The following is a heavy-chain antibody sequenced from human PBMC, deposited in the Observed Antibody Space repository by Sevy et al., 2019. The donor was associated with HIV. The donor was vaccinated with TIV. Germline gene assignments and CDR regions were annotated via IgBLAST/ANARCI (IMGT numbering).Heavy chain of an antibody. D-gene: IGHD3-10*01. Sequence: SETLSLTCTVSGASISTYVWTWIRQPPGKGLEWVGYFFYTGNPNYNPSLSSRVTISGETSKNQFSLTLSSVTAADTAVYYCATGAGVSKSDFWGQGTLVTVSS. CDR3: ATGAGVSKSDF. V-gene: IGHV4-59*12. CDR1: GASISTYV. CDR2: FFYTGNP. J-gene: IGHJ4*02.